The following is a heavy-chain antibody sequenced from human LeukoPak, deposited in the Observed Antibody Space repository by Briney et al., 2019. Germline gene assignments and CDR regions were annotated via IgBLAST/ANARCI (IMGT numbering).Heavy chain of an antibody. V-gene: IGHV3-30*18. J-gene: IGHJ6*02. CDR2: ISYDGSNK. D-gene: IGHD4-17*01. CDR1: GFTFSSYG. Sequence: GGSLRLSCAASGFTFSSYGMHWVRQAPGKGLEWVAVISYDGSNKYYADSVKGRFTISRDNSKNTLYLQMNSLRAEDTAVYYCAKDKDPGDDLAARYDYYYFYGVDVWGQGTTVTVSS. CDR3: AKDKDPGDDLAARYDYYYFYGVDV.